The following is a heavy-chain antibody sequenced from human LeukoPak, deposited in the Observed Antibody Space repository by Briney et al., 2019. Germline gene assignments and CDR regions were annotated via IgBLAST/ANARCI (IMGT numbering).Heavy chain of an antibody. D-gene: IGHD3-22*01. CDR1: GGSISSSSYY. CDR3: ASTTYYYDSSGFDY. Sequence: SETLSLTCTVSGGSISSSSYYWGWIRQPPGKGLEWIGSIYYSGSTYYNPSLKSRVTISVDTSKNQFSLKLSSVTAADTAVYCCASTTYYYDSSGFDYWGQGTLVTVSS. J-gene: IGHJ4*02. CDR2: IYYSGST. V-gene: IGHV4-39*01.